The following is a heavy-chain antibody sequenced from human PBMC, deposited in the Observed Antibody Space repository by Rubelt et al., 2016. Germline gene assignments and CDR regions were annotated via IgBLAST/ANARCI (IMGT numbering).Heavy chain of an antibody. Sequence: QVQLQESGPGLVKPSETLSLTCTVSSGSISPYYWNWIRQPPGKGLEWIGYIYYSGRTNYNLSLKSRCIRSVDTSKNQFSLKVSSVTAADTAVYYCARQGIVGTASYYYYGLDVWGQGTTVTVSS. J-gene: IGHJ6*02. CDR2: IYYSGRT. D-gene: IGHD1-26*01. V-gene: IGHV4-59*01. CDR3: ARQGIVGTASYYYYGLDV. CDR1: SGSISPYY.